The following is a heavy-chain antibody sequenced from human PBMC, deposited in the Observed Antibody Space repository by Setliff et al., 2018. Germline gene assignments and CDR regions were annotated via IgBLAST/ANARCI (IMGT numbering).Heavy chain of an antibody. D-gene: IGHD3-22*01. V-gene: IGHV1-69*13. CDR1: GGTFRTDG. J-gene: IGHJ4*02. Sequence: SVKVSCKASGGTFRTDGFNWVRQAPGQGLEWMGRIIPVFGTAKYSQEFQGRVTISADESTRTAYLDLRSLRFEDTAVYYCARDTHDKYDTSGYYLSLDSWGQGTLVTVPQ. CDR3: ARDTHDKYDTSGYYLSLDS. CDR2: IIPVFGTA.